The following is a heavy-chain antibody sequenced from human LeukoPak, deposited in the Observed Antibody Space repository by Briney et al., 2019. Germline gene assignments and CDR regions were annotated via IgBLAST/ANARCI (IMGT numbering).Heavy chain of an antibody. CDR1: GFTFTSSA. CDR2: IVVGSGNT. J-gene: IGHJ3*02. Sequence: SVKVSCKASGFTFTSSAMQWVRQARGQRLEWIGWIVVGSGNTNYAQKFQGRVTLTGDTSTDTAYMELTSLRAEDTAVYYCATFVPYSDSSDFYIHAFHIWGRGTMVTVSS. D-gene: IGHD3-22*01. CDR3: ATFVPYSDSSDFYIHAFHI. V-gene: IGHV1-58*02.